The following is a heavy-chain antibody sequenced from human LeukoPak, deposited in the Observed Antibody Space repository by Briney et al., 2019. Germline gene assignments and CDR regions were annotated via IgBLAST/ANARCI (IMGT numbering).Heavy chain of an antibody. V-gene: IGHV1-24*01. Sequence: ASVKVSCKVSGYTLTELSMHWVRQAPGKGLEWMGGFDPEDGETIYAQKFQGRVTMTEDTSTDTAYMELSSLRSEDTAVYYCATKDGQRAVVITTDVFDIWGQGTMVTVSS. CDR1: GYTLTELS. CDR2: FDPEDGET. D-gene: IGHD3-22*01. J-gene: IGHJ3*02. CDR3: ATKDGQRAVVITTDVFDI.